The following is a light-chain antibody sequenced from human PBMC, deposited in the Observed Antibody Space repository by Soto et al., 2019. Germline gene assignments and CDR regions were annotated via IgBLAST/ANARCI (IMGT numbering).Light chain of an antibody. Sequence: DIQMTQSPSSLSASVGDRVTITCRASQDITNYLAWFQQKPGKAPKSLIDSASILQSGVPSKSRGSGYETDFTLTITCLQSEDFAIYYCQQYYSYPLAFGPGTRVDVK. J-gene: IGKJ3*01. CDR3: QQYYSYPLA. V-gene: IGKV1-16*02. CDR1: QDITNY. CDR2: SAS.